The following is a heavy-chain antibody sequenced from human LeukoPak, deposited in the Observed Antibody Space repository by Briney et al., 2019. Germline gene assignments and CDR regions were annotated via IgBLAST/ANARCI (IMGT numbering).Heavy chain of an antibody. J-gene: IGHJ4*02. V-gene: IGHV1-2*06. Sequence: ASVKVSCKASGYTFTGYYMHWVRQAPGQGLEWMGRINPNSGGTNYAQKFQGRVTMTRDTSISTAYMELSRLGSDDTAVYYCARSSSGWYPSHYWGQGTLVTVSS. CDR3: ARSSSGWYPSHY. CDR2: INPNSGGT. D-gene: IGHD6-19*01. CDR1: GYTFTGYY.